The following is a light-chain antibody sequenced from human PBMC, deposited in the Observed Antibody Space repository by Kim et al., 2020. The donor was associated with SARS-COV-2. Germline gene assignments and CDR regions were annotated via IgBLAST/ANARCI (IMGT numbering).Light chain of an antibody. CDR1: TSNIGTNA. CDR2: SND. Sequence: GQRVTISCSGSTSNIGTNAVNWYQQLPETAPKLLIDSNDHRPSGVPDRFFGSKSGTSASLAISGLQSEDEADYYCPAWDDSLNGVIFGGGTQLTVL. CDR3: PAWDDSLNGVI. V-gene: IGLV1-44*01. J-gene: IGLJ2*01.